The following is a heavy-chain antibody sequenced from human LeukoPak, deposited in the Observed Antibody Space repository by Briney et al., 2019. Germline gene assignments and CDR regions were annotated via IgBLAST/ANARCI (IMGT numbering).Heavy chain of an antibody. J-gene: IGHJ3*02. V-gene: IGHV3-11*04. CDR2: ISSSGSTI. D-gene: IGHD3-16*01. CDR1: GFTFSDYY. Sequence: PGGSLRLSCAASGFTFSDYYMSWIHQAPGKGLEWVSYISSSGSTIYYADSVKGRFTISRDNAKNSLYLQMNSLRAEDTAVYYCASSPQRPITTKDAFDIWGQGTMVTVSS. CDR3: ASSPQRPITTKDAFDI.